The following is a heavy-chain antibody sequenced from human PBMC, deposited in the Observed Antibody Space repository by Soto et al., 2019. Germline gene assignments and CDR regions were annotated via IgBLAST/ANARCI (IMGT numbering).Heavy chain of an antibody. Sequence: QVQLVQSGAEEKKPGASVKVSCKASGYTFTSYAMHWVRQAPGQRLEWMGWINAGNGNTKYSQKVQGRVTITRDTAASTGYMELSSLRSEDTAVYYCARGSGYYYWDDYWGQGTLVTVSS. D-gene: IGHD3-22*01. CDR1: GYTFTSYA. CDR3: ARGSGYYYWDDY. J-gene: IGHJ4*02. V-gene: IGHV1-3*05. CDR2: INAGNGNT.